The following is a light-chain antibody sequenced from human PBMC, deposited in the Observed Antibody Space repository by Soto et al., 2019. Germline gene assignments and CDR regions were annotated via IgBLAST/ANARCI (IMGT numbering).Light chain of an antibody. CDR3: AAWDDTLNGWV. CDR1: SSNIGSRT. Sequence: QPVLTQPPSASGIPGQRVTISCSGSSSNIGSRTVNWYQQLPGTAPKVLIYSNTQRPSGVPDRFSGSKSGTSGSLAISGLQSEDEADYYCAAWDDTLNGWVFGGGTKLTVL. J-gene: IGLJ3*02. CDR2: SNT. V-gene: IGLV1-44*01.